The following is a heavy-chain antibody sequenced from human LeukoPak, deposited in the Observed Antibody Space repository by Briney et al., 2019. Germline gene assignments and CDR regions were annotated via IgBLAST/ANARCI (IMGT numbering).Heavy chain of an antibody. V-gene: IGHV3-33*05. Sequence: PGGTLRLSCAASGFTFSSCGMHWVRQAPGKGLEWVAVISYDGSNKYYAGSVKGRFTISRDNSKSTLYLQMNSLRAEDTAVYYCARVRPGSNYVDFDYRGQGTLVTVSS. J-gene: IGHJ4*02. CDR2: ISYDGSNK. CDR3: ARVRPGSNYVDFDY. CDR1: GFTFSSCG. D-gene: IGHD4-11*01.